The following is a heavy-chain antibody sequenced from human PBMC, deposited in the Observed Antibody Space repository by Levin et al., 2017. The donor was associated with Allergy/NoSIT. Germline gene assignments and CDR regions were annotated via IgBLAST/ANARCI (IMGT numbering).Heavy chain of an antibody. CDR3: AKGRGYCSGGTCYYPNDAFDL. CDR1: GFTFASYA. V-gene: IGHV3-23*01. D-gene: IGHD2-15*01. J-gene: IGHJ3*01. Sequence: GGFLRLPCAASGFTFASYAMTWVRQAPGKGLEWVSGVSASGSNTDYADSVKGRFTISRDNSKNTLYLQMNSLRAEDTAVFYCAKGRGYCSGGTCYYPNDAFDLWGQGTMVTVSS. CDR2: VSASGSNT.